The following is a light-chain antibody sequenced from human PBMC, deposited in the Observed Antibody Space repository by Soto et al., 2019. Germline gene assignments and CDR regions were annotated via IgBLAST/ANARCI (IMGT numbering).Light chain of an antibody. CDR2: DAS. V-gene: IGKV3-11*01. Sequence: EIVLTQSPATLSLSPGERATLSCRASLSVSSYLAWYQQKPGQAPRLLIYDASNRATGIPARFSGSGSGTDFTLTISSLEPEDFAVYYCQERSNWLTFGGGTKVEIK. CDR1: LSVSSY. CDR3: QERSNWLT. J-gene: IGKJ4*01.